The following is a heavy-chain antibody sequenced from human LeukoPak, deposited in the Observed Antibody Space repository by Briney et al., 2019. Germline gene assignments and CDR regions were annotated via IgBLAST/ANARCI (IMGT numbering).Heavy chain of an antibody. J-gene: IGHJ3*02. V-gene: IGHV4-31*03. CDR3: ARVLVGSSGSYDAFDI. CDR2: IYYSGST. CDR1: GDSTSSGGYY. Sequence: SETLSLTCTVSGDSTSSGGYYWSWIRQHPVKGLEWIGYIYYSGSTYYNPSLKSRVTISVDTSKNQFSLNLSSVTAANTAVYYCARVLVGSSGSYDAFDIWGQGTMVTVSS. D-gene: IGHD3-10*01.